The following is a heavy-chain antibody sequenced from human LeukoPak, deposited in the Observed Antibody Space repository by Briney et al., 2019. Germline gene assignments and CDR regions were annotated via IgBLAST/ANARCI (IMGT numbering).Heavy chain of an antibody. CDR2: IYYSGST. CDR3: ARHKDYYYSYMDV. V-gene: IGHV4-39*01. Sequence: WFRQAPGKGLEWIGTIYYSGSTYYNPSLTSRVTISVDTSKNQFSLKLSSVTAADTAVYYCARHKDYYYSYMDVWGKGTTVTISS. J-gene: IGHJ6*03.